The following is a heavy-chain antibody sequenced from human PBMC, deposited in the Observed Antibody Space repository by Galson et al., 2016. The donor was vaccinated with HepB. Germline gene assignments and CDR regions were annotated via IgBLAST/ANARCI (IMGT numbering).Heavy chain of an antibody. J-gene: IGHJ4*02. V-gene: IGHV3-13*01. CDR3: ARVRYSDTSVAFDY. CDR1: GFTFSFYD. D-gene: IGHD2-2*02. CDR2: IGTAPGDT. Sequence: SLRLSCAASGFTFSFYDMHWVRQVTGKGLEWISAIGTAPGDTYYSTSVKGRFTISRENAKNSLFLHMSSLTDGDTAVYYCARVRYSDTSVAFDYWGQGTLVTVSS.